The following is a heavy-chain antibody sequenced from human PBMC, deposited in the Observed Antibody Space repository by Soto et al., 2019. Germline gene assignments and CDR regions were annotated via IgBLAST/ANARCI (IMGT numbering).Heavy chain of an antibody. D-gene: IGHD5-12*01. CDR3: ARRGYDYVTHYYGMDV. CDR1: GYSFTSYW. V-gene: IGHV5-51*01. CDR2: IYPGDSDT. J-gene: IGHJ6*02. Sequence: GESLKISCKGSGYSFTSYWIGWVRQMPGKGLEWIGIIYPGDSDTRYSPSFQGQVTISADKSISTAYLQWSSLKASDTAMYYCARRGYDYVTHYYGMDVWGQGTTVTVSS.